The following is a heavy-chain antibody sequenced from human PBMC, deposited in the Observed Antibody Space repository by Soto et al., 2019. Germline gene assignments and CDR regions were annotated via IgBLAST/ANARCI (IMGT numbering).Heavy chain of an antibody. J-gene: IGHJ6*02. Sequence: ASVKVSCKAAGYAFTDYYMHWVRQAPGQGLEWMGWINPNSGGTNYAQKFQGRVTMTRDTSISTAYMELSRLRSDDTAVYYCARKLELRGSYYYYYDMDVWGQGTTVTVSS. CDR1: GYAFTDYY. V-gene: IGHV1-2*02. D-gene: IGHD1-7*01. CDR2: INPNSGGT. CDR3: ARKLELRGSYYYYYDMDV.